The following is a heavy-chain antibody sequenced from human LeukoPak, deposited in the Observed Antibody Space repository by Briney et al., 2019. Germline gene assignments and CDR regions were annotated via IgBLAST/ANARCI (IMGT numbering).Heavy chain of an antibody. J-gene: IGHJ4*02. CDR3: ARGGSSWSLDY. CDR1: GYSFTRYW. Sequence: GESLKISCKGSGYSFTRYWIVWVRQMPRKGLEWMGSIYPGDSDIRYSPSFQGQVTISADKSISTAYLQWGSLKASDTAMYYCARGGSSWSLDYWGQGTLVTVSS. V-gene: IGHV5-51*01. CDR2: IYPGDSDI. D-gene: IGHD2-15*01.